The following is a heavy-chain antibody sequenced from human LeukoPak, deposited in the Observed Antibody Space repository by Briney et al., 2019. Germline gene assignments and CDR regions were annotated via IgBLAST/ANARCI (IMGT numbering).Heavy chain of an antibody. D-gene: IGHD1-26*01. CDR3: ARHGPEVGGNFDY. CDR1: GYSFTSYW. V-gene: IGHV5-10-1*01. CDR2: INPSDSYT. Sequence: GESLKISCMGSGYSFTSYWISWVRQMPGKGLEWMGKINPSDSYTNYSPSFQGHVTISADKSITTASLQWSSLKASDTAMYYCARHGPEVGGNFDYWGQGTLVTVSS. J-gene: IGHJ4*02.